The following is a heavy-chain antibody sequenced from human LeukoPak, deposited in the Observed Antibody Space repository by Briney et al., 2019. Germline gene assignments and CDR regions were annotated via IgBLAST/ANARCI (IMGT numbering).Heavy chain of an antibody. CDR2: MSYDGTNK. D-gene: IGHD2-15*01. CDR1: GFTLTTYS. Sequence: SGGSLRLSCAASGFTLTTYSIHWVRQAPGKGLKWVAVMSYDGTNKYYADSVKGRFIISRDNSENTVYLQMNDLRAEDTAVYYCARVRVPSRILLPYFDYWGQGTLVTVSS. J-gene: IGHJ4*02. CDR3: ARVRVPSRILLPYFDY. V-gene: IGHV3-30*03.